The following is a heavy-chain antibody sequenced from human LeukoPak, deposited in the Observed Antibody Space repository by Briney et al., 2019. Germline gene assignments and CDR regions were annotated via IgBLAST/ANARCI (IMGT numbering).Heavy chain of an antibody. Sequence: GASVKVSCKVSGYTLTELSMHWVRQAPGKGLEWMGGFDPKDGETIYAQKFQGRVTMTRDTSISTAYMELSRLRSDDTAVYYCARDAYDYGDHNWFDPWGQGTLVTVSS. D-gene: IGHD4-17*01. CDR2: FDPKDGET. J-gene: IGHJ5*02. V-gene: IGHV1-24*01. CDR1: GYTLTELS. CDR3: ARDAYDYGDHNWFDP.